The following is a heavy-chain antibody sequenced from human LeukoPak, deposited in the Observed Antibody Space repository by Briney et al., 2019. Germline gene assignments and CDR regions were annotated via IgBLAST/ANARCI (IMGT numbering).Heavy chain of an antibody. J-gene: IGHJ4*02. D-gene: IGHD4-23*01. CDR1: GGSISSGDYY. CDR3: ARDLLNEGNHLDY. Sequence: PSETLSLTCTVSGGSISSGDYYWSWIRQPPGKGLEWIGCIYYSGSTYYNPSLKSRVTISVDTSKNQFSLKLSSVTAADTAVYYCARDLLNEGNHLDYWGQGTLVTVSS. V-gene: IGHV4-30-4*01. CDR2: IYYSGST.